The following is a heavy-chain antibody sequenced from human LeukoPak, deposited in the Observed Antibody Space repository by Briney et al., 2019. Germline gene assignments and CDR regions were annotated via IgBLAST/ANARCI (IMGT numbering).Heavy chain of an antibody. D-gene: IGHD3-22*01. CDR3: ARGGGMIGGLQMGY. CDR1: GYTFTSYY. Sequence: ASVKVSCKASGYTFTSYYMHWVRQAPGQGLEWMGWMNPNSGNTGYAQKFQGRVTMTRNTSISTAYMELSSLRSEDTAVYYCARGGGMIGGLQMGYWGQGTLVTVSS. J-gene: IGHJ4*02. V-gene: IGHV1-8*02. CDR2: MNPNSGNT.